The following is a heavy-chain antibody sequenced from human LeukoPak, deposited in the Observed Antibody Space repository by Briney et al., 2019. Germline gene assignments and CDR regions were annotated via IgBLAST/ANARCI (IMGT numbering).Heavy chain of an antibody. D-gene: IGHD4-17*01. V-gene: IGHV4-30-2*02. CDR1: GASVSGGGNS. CDR3: ARYPDYGDTDYFDY. J-gene: IGHJ4*02. Sequence: PSQTLSLTCAVSGASVSGGGNSWSWIRQPPGKGLEWIGWFSHTGSTYYNPSLKSRVTISVDRSNNQFSLKLSSVTAADTAVYYCARYPDYGDTDYFDYWGQGTLVTVSS. CDR2: FSHTGST.